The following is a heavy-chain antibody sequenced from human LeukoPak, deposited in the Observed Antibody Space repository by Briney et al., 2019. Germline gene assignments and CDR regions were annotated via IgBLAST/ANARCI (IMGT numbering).Heavy chain of an antibody. J-gene: IGHJ6*03. CDR1: GFNFGDYA. Sequence: GVLRLSCTTSGFNFGDYALSWFRQAPGKGLEWVGFIRSKNYGGAIEYAASVEGRFTISRDDSKSIAYLQMNSLKTEDTAVYFCARGQLGGDPHNYYYYYMDVWGKGTTVTVSS. CDR3: ARGQLGGDPHNYYYYYMDV. D-gene: IGHD2-2*01. CDR2: IRSKNYGGAI. V-gene: IGHV3-49*03.